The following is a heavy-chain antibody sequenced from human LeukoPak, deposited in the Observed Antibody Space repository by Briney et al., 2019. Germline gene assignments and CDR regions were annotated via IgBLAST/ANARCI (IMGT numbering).Heavy chain of an antibody. Sequence: SETLSLTCAVSGDSISSSNWWTWVRQPPGKGLEWIGEIYHSGNTNYNPSLKSRVTMSVDKSKNQFSLNLNSVTAADTAVYYCARNGGNSDFDYWGQGALVTVSS. CDR3: ARNGGNSDFDY. CDR1: GDSISSSNW. CDR2: IYHSGNT. V-gene: IGHV4-4*02. J-gene: IGHJ4*02. D-gene: IGHD4-23*01.